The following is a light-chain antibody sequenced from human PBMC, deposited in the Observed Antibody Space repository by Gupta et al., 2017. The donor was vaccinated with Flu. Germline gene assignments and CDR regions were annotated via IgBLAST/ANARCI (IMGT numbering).Light chain of an antibody. J-gene: IGKJ1*01. CDR3: RQYNNYWT. Sequence: DIQMTQSPSTLSASVGDRITITCRDSRSNSGWLDWEQQKPGKTPKLLIYKASKCETGDSSRFSGCGDDIEFTLTSSHPQYDAFEDYYGRQYNNYWTFGQGTXVEIK. CDR1: RSNSGW. CDR2: KAS. V-gene: IGKV1-5*03.